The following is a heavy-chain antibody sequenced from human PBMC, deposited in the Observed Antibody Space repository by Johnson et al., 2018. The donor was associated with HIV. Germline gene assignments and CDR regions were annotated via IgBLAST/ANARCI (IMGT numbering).Heavy chain of an antibody. Sequence: VQLVESGGGLVQPGGSLRLSCAASGFTFSSYAMSWVRQAPGKGLDWVANIKQDGGEKYYVDSVKGRFTISRDNAKNSLYLQMNSLRAEDTAVYYCARAVTPFGDWEAFDIWGQGTMVTVSS. CDR1: GFTFSSYA. V-gene: IGHV3-7*02. CDR2: IKQDGGEK. J-gene: IGHJ3*02. CDR3: ARAVTPFGDWEAFDI. D-gene: IGHD3-10*01.